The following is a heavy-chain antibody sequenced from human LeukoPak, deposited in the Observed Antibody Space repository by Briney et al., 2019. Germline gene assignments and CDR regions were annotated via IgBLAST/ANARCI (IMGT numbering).Heavy chain of an antibody. CDR2: TYYNSKWYT. J-gene: IGHJ6*02. CDR3: ARIPWRDAYYDFWSGYTYYGMDV. Sequence: SQTLSLTCAISGDSVSTASNAWYWIRQSPSRGLEWLGRTYYNSKWYTDYAVSVSGRTTINPDTSRNQLSLQLSFVTPEDTAVYYCARIPWRDAYYDFWSGYTYYGMDVWGQGTTVTVSS. D-gene: IGHD3-3*01. CDR1: GDSVSTASNA. V-gene: IGHV6-1*01.